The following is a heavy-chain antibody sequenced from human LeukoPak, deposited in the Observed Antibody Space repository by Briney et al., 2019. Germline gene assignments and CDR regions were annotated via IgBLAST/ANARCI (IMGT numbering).Heavy chain of an antibody. CDR1: GFTFSRYS. D-gene: IGHD1-26*01. CDR2: ISYGGSNE. V-gene: IGHV3-30*18. J-gene: IGHJ4*02. CDR3: AKDIVGATSFDY. Sequence: GGSLRLSCAASGFTFSRYSVNWVRQAPGKGLEWVAVISYGGSNEYYADSVKGRFTISRDNSKNTLYLQMNSLRAEDTAVYYCAKDIVGATSFDYWGQGTLVTVSS.